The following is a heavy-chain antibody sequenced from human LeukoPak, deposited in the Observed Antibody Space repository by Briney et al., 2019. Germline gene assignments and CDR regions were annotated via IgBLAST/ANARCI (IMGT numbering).Heavy chain of an antibody. CDR1: GGSTSSYY. Sequence: SETLSLTCTVSGGSTSSYYWSWIRQPPGKGLEWIGEIYHSGSTNYNPSLKSRVTISVDKSKNQFSLKLSSVTAADTAVYYCASTLGYYRSWGQGTLVTVSS. V-gene: IGHV4-59*12. CDR3: ASTLGYYRS. J-gene: IGHJ5*02. D-gene: IGHD3-22*01. CDR2: IYHSGST.